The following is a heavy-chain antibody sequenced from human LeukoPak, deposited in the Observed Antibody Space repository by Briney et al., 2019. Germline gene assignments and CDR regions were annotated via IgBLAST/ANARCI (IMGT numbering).Heavy chain of an antibody. CDR3: ARDAGFTMIVMPADAFDI. Sequence: GASVKVSCKASGGTFSSYAISWVRQAPGQGLEWMGWISAYNGNTNYAQKLQGRVTMTTDTSTSTAYMELRSLRSDDTAVYYCARDAGFTMIVMPADAFDIWGQGTMVTVSS. D-gene: IGHD3-22*01. V-gene: IGHV1-18*01. J-gene: IGHJ3*02. CDR1: GGTFSSYA. CDR2: ISAYNGNT.